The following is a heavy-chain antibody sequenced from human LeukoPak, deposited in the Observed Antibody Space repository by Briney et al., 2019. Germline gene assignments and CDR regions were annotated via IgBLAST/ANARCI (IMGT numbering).Heavy chain of an antibody. Sequence: ASVKVSCKASGYTFTGYYMHWVRQAPGQGLEWMGWINPNSGGTNYAQKFQGRVTMTRDTSISTAYVELSRLRSDDTAVYYCAREGQGYCSSTSCFTRFDPWGQGTLVTVSS. D-gene: IGHD2-2*02. V-gene: IGHV1-2*02. CDR3: AREGQGYCSSTSCFTRFDP. CDR2: INPNSGGT. CDR1: GYTFTGYY. J-gene: IGHJ5*02.